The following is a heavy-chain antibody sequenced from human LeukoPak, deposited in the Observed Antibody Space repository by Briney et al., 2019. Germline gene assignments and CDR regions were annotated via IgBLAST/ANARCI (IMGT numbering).Heavy chain of an antibody. J-gene: IGHJ3*02. CDR3: AVYYYDSSEDAFDI. V-gene: IGHV1-18*01. D-gene: IGHD3-22*01. CDR1: GYTFTSYG. Sequence: VASVKVSCKASGYTFTSYGISLVRQAPGQGLEWMGWISAYNGNTNYAQKLQGRATMTTDTSTSTAYMELRSLRSDDTAVYYCAVYYYDSSEDAFDIWGQGTMVTVSS. CDR2: ISAYNGNT.